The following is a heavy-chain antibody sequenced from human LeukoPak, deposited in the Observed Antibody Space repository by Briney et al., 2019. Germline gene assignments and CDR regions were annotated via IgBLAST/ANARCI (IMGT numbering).Heavy chain of an antibody. D-gene: IGHD4-17*01. CDR3: ARGHDYGDYPRDY. J-gene: IGHJ4*02. V-gene: IGHV3-21*01. Sequence: PGGSLRLSCAASGFTFSSYSMNWVRQAPGKGLEWVSSISSSSTYIYYADSVKGRFTISRDNSKNTLYLQMNSLRAEDTAVYYCARGHDYGDYPRDYWGQGTLVTVSS. CDR2: ISSSSTYI. CDR1: GFTFSSYS.